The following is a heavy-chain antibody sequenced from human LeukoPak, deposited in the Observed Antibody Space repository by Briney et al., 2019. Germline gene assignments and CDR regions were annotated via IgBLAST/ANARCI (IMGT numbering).Heavy chain of an antibody. Sequence: ASVKVSCMASGYTFTGSFMHGVRPAPGQGLEWMGRINSNTGGTKLAQKFQGRVTMTRDTSISTAYMELSRLRSDDTAVYYCARADPVGYWGQGTQVTVSS. J-gene: IGHJ4*02. CDR2: INSNTGGT. CDR1: GYTFTGSF. V-gene: IGHV1-2*02. CDR3: ARADPVGY.